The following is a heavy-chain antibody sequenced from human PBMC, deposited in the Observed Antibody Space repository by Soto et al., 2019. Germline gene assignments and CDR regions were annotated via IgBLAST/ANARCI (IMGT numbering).Heavy chain of an antibody. CDR1: GGSMSSGSYY. CDR2: VYHSGSS. CDR3: ARRQDYYDSSGYYNDAFDI. V-gene: IGHV4-39*01. Sequence: QLQLQESGPGLVKPAETLSLICSVSGGSMSSGSYYWGWIRQPPGKGLEWIGNVYHSGSSYYNPSLKSRLTISVHPSKNQFSLTLNSVTAADTAVYYCARRQDYYDSSGYYNDAFDIWGQGTEVTVSS. J-gene: IGHJ3*02. D-gene: IGHD3-22*01.